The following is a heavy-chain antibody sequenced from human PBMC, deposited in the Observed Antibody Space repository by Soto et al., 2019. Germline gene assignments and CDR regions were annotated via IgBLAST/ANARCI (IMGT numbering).Heavy chain of an antibody. D-gene: IGHD2-2*01. J-gene: IGHJ3*02. CDR3: ARDSKIPIVVVPAAEDRDPDAFDI. Sequence: EVQLVESGGGLVKPGGSLRLSCAASGFTFSSYSMNWVRQAPGKGLEWVSSISSSSSYIYYADSVKGRFTISRDNAKNSLYLQMNSLRAEDTAVYYCARDSKIPIVVVPAAEDRDPDAFDIWGQGTMVTVSS. CDR2: ISSSSSYI. CDR1: GFTFSSYS. V-gene: IGHV3-21*01.